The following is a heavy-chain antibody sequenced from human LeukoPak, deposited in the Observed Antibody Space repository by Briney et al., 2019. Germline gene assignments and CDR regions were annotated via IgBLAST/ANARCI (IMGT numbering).Heavy chain of an antibody. CDR1: GGTFSSYA. V-gene: IGHV1-2*02. CDR3: ARDAQAAAGTLGGYYYYYMDV. J-gene: IGHJ6*03. D-gene: IGHD6-13*01. CDR2: INPNSGGT. Sequence: RPSVTVSCNASGGTFSSYAISWVRQAPGQGLEWMGWINPNSGGTNYAQKFQGRVTMTRDTSISTAYMELSRLRSDDTAVYYCARDAQAAAGTLGGYYYYYMDVWGKGTTVTVSS.